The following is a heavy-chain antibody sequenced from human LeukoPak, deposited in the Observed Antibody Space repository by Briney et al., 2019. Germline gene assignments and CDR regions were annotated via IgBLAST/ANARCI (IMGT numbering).Heavy chain of an antibody. V-gene: IGHV1-18*04. D-gene: IGHD2-15*01. CDR2: IGAYNGDT. J-gene: IGHJ4*02. CDR3: TRDHCRGDNCPSFDY. CDR1: GYTFTSFG. Sequence: ASVKVSCKPSGYTFTSFGISWVRQAPGQGLEWMGWIGAYNGDTNYAQKFQGRVTMTTDTSTSTAYMDLRSLRSEDTAVYYCTRDHCRGDNCPSFDYWGQGTLVTVSS.